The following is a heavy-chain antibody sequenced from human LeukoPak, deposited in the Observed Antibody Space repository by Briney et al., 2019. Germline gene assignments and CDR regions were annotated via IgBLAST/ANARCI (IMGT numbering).Heavy chain of an antibody. CDR1: GVTVSSNY. Sequence: PGGSRRPSCAASGVTVSSNYMTWVRQAPGKGLEWVSVIYTGGSTYYADSVKGRFTISRDNSKNTLYLQMNSLRAEDTAVYYCTTTGGSYGADYMDDWGNGDTVTVSS. CDR2: IYTGGST. CDR3: TTTGGSYGADYMDD. V-gene: IGHV3-53*01. J-gene: IGHJ6*03. D-gene: IGHD1-26*01.